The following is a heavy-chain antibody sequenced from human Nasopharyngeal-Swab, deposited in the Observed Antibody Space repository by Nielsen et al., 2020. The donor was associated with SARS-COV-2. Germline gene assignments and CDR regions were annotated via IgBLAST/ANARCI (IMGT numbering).Heavy chain of an antibody. CDR2: IRSSGSTI. J-gene: IGHJ6*02. Sequence: GGSLRLSCAASGFTFSSYEMNWVRQAPGKGLEWVSYIRSSGSTIYYADSVKGRFTISRDNAKNSLYLQMNSLRAEDTAVYYCARVPALIPYYYYGMDVWGQGTTVTVSS. CDR1: GFTFSSYE. CDR3: ARVPALIPYYYYGMDV. D-gene: IGHD2-21*01. V-gene: IGHV3-48*03.